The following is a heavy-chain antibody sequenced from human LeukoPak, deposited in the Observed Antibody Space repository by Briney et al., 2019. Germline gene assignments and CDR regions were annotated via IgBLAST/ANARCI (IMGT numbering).Heavy chain of an antibody. CDR2: ISGSGVST. CDR1: GFTFDSYA. Sequence: GGSLRLSCAASGFTFDSYAMSWVRQAPGKGLEWVSAISGSGVSTYYADSVKGRFTISRDNSKNTLYLQMNSLRAEDTAVYYCAKASHFWSACSWGQGTLVTVSS. J-gene: IGHJ4*02. D-gene: IGHD3-3*02. CDR3: AKASHFWSACS. V-gene: IGHV3-23*01.